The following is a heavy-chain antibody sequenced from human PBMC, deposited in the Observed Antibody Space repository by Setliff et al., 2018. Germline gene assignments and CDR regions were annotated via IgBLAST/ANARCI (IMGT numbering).Heavy chain of an antibody. CDR1: GGSISSYY. Sequence: PSETLSLTCTVSGGSISSYYWSWIRQPPGKGLEWIGYIYTRGSTNYNPSLQSRVTISVDTAKKQFSLKLNSVTAADTAIYYCARGGGRIRQLGATGVHTFDIWSQGTMVTV. CDR2: IYTRGST. CDR3: ARGGGRIRQLGATGVHTFDI. V-gene: IGHV4-4*08. D-gene: IGHD1-1*01. J-gene: IGHJ3*02.